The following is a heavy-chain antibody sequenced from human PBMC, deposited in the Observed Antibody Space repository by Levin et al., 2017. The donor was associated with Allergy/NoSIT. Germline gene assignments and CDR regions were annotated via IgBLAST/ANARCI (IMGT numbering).Heavy chain of an antibody. V-gene: IGHV3-30-3*01. J-gene: IGHJ4*02. CDR3: AREDQAAAGDIDY. D-gene: IGHD6-13*01. Sequence: SCAASGFTFSSYAMHWVRQAPGKGLEWVAVISYDGSNKYYADSVKGRFTISRDNSKTTLYLQMNSLRAEDTAVYYCAREDQAAAGDIDYWGQGTLVTVSS. CDR1: GFTFSSYA. CDR2: ISYDGSNK.